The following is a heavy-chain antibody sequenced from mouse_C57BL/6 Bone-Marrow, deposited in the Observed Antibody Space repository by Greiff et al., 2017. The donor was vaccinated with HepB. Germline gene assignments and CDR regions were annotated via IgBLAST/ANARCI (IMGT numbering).Heavy chain of an antibody. Sequence: DVMLVESGGGLVQPGGSMKLSCAASGFTFSDAWMDWVRQSPEKGLEWVAEIRNKANNHATYYAESVKGRFTISRDDSKSSVYLQMNSLRAEDTGIYYCTRRGYYGSSYWYFDVWGTGTTVTVSS. CDR3: TRRGYYGSSYWYFDV. CDR1: GFTFSDAW. D-gene: IGHD1-1*01. CDR2: IRNKANNHAT. V-gene: IGHV6-6*01. J-gene: IGHJ1*03.